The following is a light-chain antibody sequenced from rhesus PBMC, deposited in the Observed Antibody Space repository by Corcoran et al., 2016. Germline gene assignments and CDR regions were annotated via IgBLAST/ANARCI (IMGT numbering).Light chain of an antibody. Sequence: DFQMTQSPSSLSASVGDRVSITCQASQDISNWLAWYQQKPGTAPKLLIFAASRLLSGVPSRVSGSGTGTYFTLTLSKLQPEDFATYYCQQYNSAPYSFSQGTKVEIK. CDR1: QDISNW. V-gene: IGKV1-21*01. CDR3: QQYNSAPYS. CDR2: AAS. J-gene: IGKJ2*01.